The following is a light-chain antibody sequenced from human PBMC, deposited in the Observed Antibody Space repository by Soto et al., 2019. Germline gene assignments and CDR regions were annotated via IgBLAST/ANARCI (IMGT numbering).Light chain of an antibody. CDR3: SSYGGSNNLV. CDR1: SSDVGGYKF. CDR2: EVI. Sequence: QSALTQPPPASGSPGQSVTISCTGTSSDVGGYKFVSWYQQHPGKAPKLIIYEVIKRPSGVPDRFSGSKSGNTASLTVSGLQAEDEGDYYCSSYGGSNNLVFGGGTKLTVL. V-gene: IGLV2-8*01. J-gene: IGLJ2*01.